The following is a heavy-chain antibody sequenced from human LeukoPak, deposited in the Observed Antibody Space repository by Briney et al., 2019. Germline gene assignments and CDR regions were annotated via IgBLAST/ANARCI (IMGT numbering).Heavy chain of an antibody. CDR1: GGTFSSYA. Sequence: SVKVSCKASGGTFSSYAISWVRQAPGQGLEWMGGIIPIFGTANYAQKFQGRVTITADESTSTAYMELSSLRSEDTAVYYCASTAPVSTYYYYYYMDLWGKGTTVTVSS. J-gene: IGHJ6*03. CDR2: IIPIFGTA. D-gene: IGHD5-18*01. CDR3: ASTAPVSTYYYYYYMDL. V-gene: IGHV1-69*13.